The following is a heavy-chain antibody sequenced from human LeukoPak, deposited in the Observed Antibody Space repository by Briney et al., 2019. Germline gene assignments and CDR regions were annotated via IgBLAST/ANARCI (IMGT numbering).Heavy chain of an antibody. J-gene: IGHJ4*02. D-gene: IGHD4-17*01. V-gene: IGHV3-30*18. CDR2: ISDDGRRK. Sequence: GGSLRLSCAASGFSFISYGMHWVRQAPGKGLEWVGVISDDGRRKDYADSVKGRFTISRDNSKDTLYLQMNSLRAEDTAVCYCAKRPSDYGDYVSYFDYWGQGTLVTVSS. CDR1: GFSFISYG. CDR3: AKRPSDYGDYVSYFDY.